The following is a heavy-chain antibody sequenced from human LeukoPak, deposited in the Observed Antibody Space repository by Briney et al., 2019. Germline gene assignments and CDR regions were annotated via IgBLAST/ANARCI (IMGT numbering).Heavy chain of an antibody. J-gene: IGHJ3*02. V-gene: IGHV4-59*01. CDR2: IYYSGST. CDR1: GGSISSYY. Sequence: SETLSLTCTVSGGSISSYYWSWIRQPPGKGLEWIGYIYYSGSTNYNPSLKSRVTISVDTSKNQFSLKLSSVTAADTAVYYCARCHDTLYAFDIWGQGTMVTVSS. D-gene: IGHD3-9*01. CDR3: ARCHDTLYAFDI.